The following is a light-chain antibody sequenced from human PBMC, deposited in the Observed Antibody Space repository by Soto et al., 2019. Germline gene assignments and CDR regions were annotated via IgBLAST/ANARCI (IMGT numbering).Light chain of an antibody. CDR1: QGVNSY. J-gene: IGKJ4*01. CDR2: TAS. V-gene: IGKV1-9*01. Sequence: DIQLTQSPSFLSASVGDRVTVTCRASQGVNSYLAWYQQKPGKAPQLLIYTASTLQSGVPSRFSGSGSGTEFNLTITSLQPEDFAAYYCQQLYTYPLTFGGGTKVEIK. CDR3: QQLYTYPLT.